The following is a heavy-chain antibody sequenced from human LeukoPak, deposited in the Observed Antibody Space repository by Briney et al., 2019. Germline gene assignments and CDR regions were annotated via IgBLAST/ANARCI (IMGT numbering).Heavy chain of an antibody. J-gene: IGHJ5*02. Sequence: PGGSLRLSCAASGFTFSSYSMNWVRQAPGKGLEWVSYISSSSSTIYYADSVKGRFTISRDNAKNSLYLQMNSLRAEDTAVYYCGKDSSSWDNWFGPWGQGTLVTGSS. D-gene: IGHD6-13*01. CDR2: ISSSSSTI. V-gene: IGHV3-48*04. CDR3: GKDSSSWDNWFGP. CDR1: GFTFSSYS.